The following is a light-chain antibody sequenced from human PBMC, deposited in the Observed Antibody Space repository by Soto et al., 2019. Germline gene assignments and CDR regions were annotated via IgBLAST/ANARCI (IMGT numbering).Light chain of an antibody. CDR2: EVV. CDR3: SSYAGSNNYV. J-gene: IGLJ1*01. V-gene: IGLV2-14*01. CDR1: SRDIGAYNY. Sequence: QSVLTQPASVSGSPGQSISISCSGTSRDIGAYNYVSWYLQHPGKAPKLMIYEVVNRPSGVSNRFSGSKSGNTASLTVSGLQAEDEADYYCSSYAGSNNYVFGTGTKVTVL.